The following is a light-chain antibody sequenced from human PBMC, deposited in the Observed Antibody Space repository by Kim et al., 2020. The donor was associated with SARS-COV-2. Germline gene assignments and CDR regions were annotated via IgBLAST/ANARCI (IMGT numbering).Light chain of an antibody. Sequence: QKGTISCTGSNSNIGAGFDVHWYQHLPGTAPKVLMYGNNNRPSGVPDRFSGSKSGTSASLAITGLQAEDEAEYYCQSFDNTLSAWVFGGGTQLTVL. V-gene: IGLV1-40*01. CDR3: QSFDNTLSAWV. CDR2: GNN. J-gene: IGLJ3*02. CDR1: NSNIGAGFD.